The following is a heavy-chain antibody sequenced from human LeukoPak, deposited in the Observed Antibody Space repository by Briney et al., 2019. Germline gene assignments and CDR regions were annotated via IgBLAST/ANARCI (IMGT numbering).Heavy chain of an antibody. Sequence: PGGSLRLSCAASGFTFSSYAMHWVRQAPGKGLEWVAVISYDGSNKYYADSMKGRFTISRDNSKNTLYLQMNSLRAEDTAVYYCARGLKSAAFDYWGQGTLVTVSS. CDR3: ARGLKSAAFDY. V-gene: IGHV3-30-3*01. CDR2: ISYDGSNK. J-gene: IGHJ4*02. CDR1: GFTFSSYA. D-gene: IGHD6-13*01.